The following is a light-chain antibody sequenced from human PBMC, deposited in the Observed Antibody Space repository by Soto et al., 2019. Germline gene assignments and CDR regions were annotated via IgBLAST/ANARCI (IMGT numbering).Light chain of an antibody. J-gene: IGKJ1*01. CDR3: QQRSNWLWT. CDR1: QSVSSY. V-gene: IGKV3-11*01. CDR2: GAS. Sequence: EIVLTQSPATLSLSPGERATLSCRASQSVSSYLAWCQQKPGQAPRLLIYGASNRATGIPARFSGSGSGTDFTLTISSLEPEDFAVYYCQQRSNWLWTFGQGTKVDI.